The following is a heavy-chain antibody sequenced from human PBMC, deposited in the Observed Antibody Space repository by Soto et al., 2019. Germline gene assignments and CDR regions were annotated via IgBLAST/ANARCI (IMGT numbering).Heavy chain of an antibody. Sequence: GGSLRLSCAASGFTFSNAWMSWVRQAPGKGLEWVGRIKSKTDGGTTDYAAPVKGRFTISRDDSKNTLYLQMNSLKTEDTAVYYCTTDGGSSWNDYYYMDVWGKGTTVTVSS. CDR3: TTDGGSSWNDYYYMDV. D-gene: IGHD6-13*01. CDR2: IKSKTDGGTT. CDR1: GFTFSNAW. J-gene: IGHJ6*03. V-gene: IGHV3-15*01.